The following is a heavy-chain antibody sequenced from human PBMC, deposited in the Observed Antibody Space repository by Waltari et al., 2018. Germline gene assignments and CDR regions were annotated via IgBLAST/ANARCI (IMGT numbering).Heavy chain of an antibody. CDR2: IYTSGST. CDR1: GGSISSYS. V-gene: IGHV4-4*07. Sequence: QVQLQESVPGLVKPSETLSLTCPVSGGSISSYSWRWVRQPAGKGLEWIGRIYTSGSTNYNPSLKSRVTISVDKSKNQFSLKLSSVTAADTAVYYWASSDAGYNDYWGQETLVTVSS. CDR3: ASSDAGYNDY. D-gene: IGHD3-9*01. J-gene: IGHJ4*02.